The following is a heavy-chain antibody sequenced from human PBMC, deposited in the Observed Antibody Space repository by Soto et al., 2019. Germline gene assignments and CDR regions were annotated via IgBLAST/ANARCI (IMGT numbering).Heavy chain of an antibody. Sequence: PSETLSLTCTVSGGSISSGGYYWSWIRQHPGKGLEWIGYIYYSGSTYYNPSLKSRVTISVDTSKNQFSLKLSSVTAADTAVYYCARGNDFWSGYYYFDYWGQGTLVTVSS. CDR1: GGSISSGGYY. V-gene: IGHV4-31*03. D-gene: IGHD3-3*01. J-gene: IGHJ4*02. CDR3: ARGNDFWSGYYYFDY. CDR2: IYYSGST.